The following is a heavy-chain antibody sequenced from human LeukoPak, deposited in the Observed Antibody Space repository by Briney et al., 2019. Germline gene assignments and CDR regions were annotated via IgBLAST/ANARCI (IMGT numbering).Heavy chain of an antibody. V-gene: IGHV3-23*01. CDR2: ITGNGGTT. J-gene: IGHJ4*02. CDR1: GFSFSSYS. CDR3: AKDFAVAAYFDY. D-gene: IGHD6-19*01. Sequence: PGGSLRLSCAAAGFSFSSYSMNWVRQAPGKGLEWVSGITGNGGTTYYADSVKGRFTISRDNSKNTLYPQLNSMRAEDTAIYYCAKDFAVAAYFDYWGQGTLITVSS.